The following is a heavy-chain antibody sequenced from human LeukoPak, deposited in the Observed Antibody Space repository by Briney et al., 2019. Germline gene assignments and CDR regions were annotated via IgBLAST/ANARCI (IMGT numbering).Heavy chain of an antibody. V-gene: IGHV4-59*01. J-gene: IGHJ4*02. CDR3: ARASGYPY. CDR1: GGSISSYY. CDR2: IYYSGST. D-gene: IGHD3-22*01. Sequence: SETLSLTCTVSGGSISSYYWSWIRQPPGKGLEWIGYIYYSGSTNYNPSLKSRVTISVDTSKNQFSLKLSFVTAADTAVYYCARASGYPYWGQGTLVTVSS.